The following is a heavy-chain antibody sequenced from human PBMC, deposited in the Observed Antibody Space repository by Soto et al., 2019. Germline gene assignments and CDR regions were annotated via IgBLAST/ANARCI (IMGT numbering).Heavy chain of an antibody. Sequence: GTLSLTCRVPGGSVRSGNYYWNWIRQPPGKGLEWIGSIYFSGSTNYHPSLKSRVTISLDTSRNQFSLQLSSVTAADTAVYYCARMSVTMRNWFDPWGQGTLVTVS. J-gene: IGHJ5*02. CDR2: IYFSGST. V-gene: IGHV4-61*01. CDR1: GGSVRSGNYY. D-gene: IGHD3-22*01. CDR3: ARMSVTMRNWFDP.